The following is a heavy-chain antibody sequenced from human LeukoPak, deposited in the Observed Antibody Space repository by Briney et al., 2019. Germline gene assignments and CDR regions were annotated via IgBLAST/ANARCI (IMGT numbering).Heavy chain of an antibody. D-gene: IGHD4-17*01. V-gene: IGHV1/OR15-1*04. CDR1: GYIFTDYY. J-gene: IGHJ4*02. CDR2: INPNSGGT. Sequence: ASVKVSCKASGYIFTDYYMHWVRQAPGQELGWMGRINPNSGGTNYAQKFQGRVTITTDESTSTAYMELSSLRSEDTAVYYCARYGPDGSLDYWGQGTLVTVSS. CDR3: ARYGPDGSLDY.